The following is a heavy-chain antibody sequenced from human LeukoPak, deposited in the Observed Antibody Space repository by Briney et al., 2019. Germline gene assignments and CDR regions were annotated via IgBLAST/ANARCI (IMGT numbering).Heavy chain of an antibody. Sequence: GGSLRVSCAASGFTFNLYAMTSVRQAPRKRLGWGSTFFETMKTDDADSAKDPFTISRDTSNNMLYLQMNSLRTEDAAIYYWAKRGAGSGGLHYWGQGTLVTVSS. V-gene: IGHV3-23*01. D-gene: IGHD6-19*01. CDR2: FFETMKT. CDR3: AKRGAGSGGLHY. J-gene: IGHJ4*02. CDR1: GFTFNLYA.